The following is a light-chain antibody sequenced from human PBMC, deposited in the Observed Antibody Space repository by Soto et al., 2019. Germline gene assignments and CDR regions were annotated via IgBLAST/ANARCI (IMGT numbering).Light chain of an antibody. CDR2: EVN. Sequence: QSVLTQPPSASGSPGQSVAISCTGTSSDVGGYNYVSWYQQHPGKAPKLMIYEVNKRPSGVPDRFSGSKSGNTASPTVSGLQAEDEADYYCSSYAGSSNVFVTGTNSPS. J-gene: IGLJ1*01. CDR1: SSDVGGYNY. CDR3: SSYAGSSNV. V-gene: IGLV2-8*01.